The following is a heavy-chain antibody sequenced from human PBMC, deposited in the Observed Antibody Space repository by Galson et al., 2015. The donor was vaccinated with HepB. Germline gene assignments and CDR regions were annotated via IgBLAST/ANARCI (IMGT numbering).Heavy chain of an antibody. CDR3: AKVGWERLGLYFDL. J-gene: IGHJ2*01. Sequence: SLRLSCAASGFTFSNYAMSWVRQAPGKGLEWVSSISGSGASTYYADSVKGRFTISRDNSRNTLYLQMNSLRVEDTAVYYCAKVGWERLGLYFDLWGRGTLVTVSS. CDR1: GFTFSNYA. V-gene: IGHV3-23*01. D-gene: IGHD1-26*01. CDR2: ISGSGAST.